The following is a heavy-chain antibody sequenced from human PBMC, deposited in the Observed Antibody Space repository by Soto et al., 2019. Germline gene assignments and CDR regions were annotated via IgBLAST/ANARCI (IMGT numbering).Heavy chain of an antibody. CDR2: IYYSGST. CDR1: GGSISSGDYY. J-gene: IGHJ5*02. CDR3: ATAVYCRSAGCSNWFDP. Sequence: SETLSLTCTVSGGSISSGDYYWSWIRQPPGKGLEWIGYIYYSGSTYYNPSLKSRVIISLDTSENQFSLKLTSVSASDTAVYSCATAVYCRSAGCSNWFDPWGQGTPVTVSS. V-gene: IGHV4-30-4*01. D-gene: IGHD2-2*01.